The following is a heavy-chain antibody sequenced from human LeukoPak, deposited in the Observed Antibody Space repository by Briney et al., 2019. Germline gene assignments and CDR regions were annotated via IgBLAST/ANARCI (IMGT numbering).Heavy chain of an antibody. J-gene: IGHJ4*02. Sequence: SETLSLTCTVSGASISTYYWSWIRQPAGKGLEWIGRIYTTGNTDYNPSLKSRVTMSVDTSKNQLSLKLGSVTAADTAVYYCARKDGDFWGQGTLVTVSS. CDR3: ARKDGDF. CDR2: IYTTGNT. CDR1: GASISTYY. V-gene: IGHV4-4*07.